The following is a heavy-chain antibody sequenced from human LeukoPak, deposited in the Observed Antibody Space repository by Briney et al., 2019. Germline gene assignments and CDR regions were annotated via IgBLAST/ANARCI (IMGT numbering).Heavy chain of an antibody. J-gene: IGHJ4*02. CDR1: GYTFTSYD. D-gene: IGHD3-22*01. CDR2: MNPNSGNT. CDR3: ARGKWASYYDSSGYPGGNY. V-gene: IGHV1-8*01. Sequence: ASVKVSCKASGYTFTSYDINWVRQATGQGLEWMGWMNPNSGNTGYAQKFQGRVTMTRNTSISTAYMAPSSLRSEATAVYYCARGKWASYYDSSGYPGGNYWGQGTLVTVSS.